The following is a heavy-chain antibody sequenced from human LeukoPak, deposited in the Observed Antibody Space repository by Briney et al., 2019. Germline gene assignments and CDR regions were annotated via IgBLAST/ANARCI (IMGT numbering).Heavy chain of an antibody. CDR3: ARVRPRTYYYDSSGEHNPVDY. J-gene: IGHJ4*02. D-gene: IGHD3-22*01. CDR1: GGSISNYY. Sequence: SETLSLTCTVSGGSISNYYWSWIRQPAGKVLEWIGYIYYSGSTNYNPSLKSRVTISVDTSKNQYSLTLSSVTAADTAVYYCARVRPRTYYYDSSGEHNPVDYWGQGTLVTVSS. CDR2: IYYSGST. V-gene: IGHV4-59*01.